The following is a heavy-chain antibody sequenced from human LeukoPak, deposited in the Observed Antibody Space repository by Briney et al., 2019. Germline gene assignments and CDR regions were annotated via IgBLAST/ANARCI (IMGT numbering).Heavy chain of an antibody. Sequence: GGSLRLSCVASGFSFDKFGMHWVRQAPGKGLEYVSSVSADESGKYYAKSVRGRFSISRDNSKNTMYLQLGNLRPDDMGIYYCASLDRSEIPWGPGTLVTVSS. J-gene: IGHJ5*02. CDR1: GFSFDKFG. CDR3: ASLDRSEIP. D-gene: IGHD1-26*01. CDR2: VSADESGK. V-gene: IGHV3-64*01.